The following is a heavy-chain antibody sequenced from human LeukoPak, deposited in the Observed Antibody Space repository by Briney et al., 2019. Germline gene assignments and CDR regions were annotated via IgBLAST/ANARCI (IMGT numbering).Heavy chain of an antibody. J-gene: IGHJ2*01. V-gene: IGHV4-34*01. Sequence: PETLSLTSALYRGSFSGYYWSCIPQPPRKRLWWIGEINHSGSNNYNPSLKRRVTLSVDTSKHQFSLKLSSVTAADTAVYYCARGFVLVPAARPRSRYFDLRGRGTLVTVCS. D-gene: IGHD2-2*01. CDR2: INHSGSN. CDR3: ARGFVLVPAARPRSRYFDL. CDR1: RGSFSGYY.